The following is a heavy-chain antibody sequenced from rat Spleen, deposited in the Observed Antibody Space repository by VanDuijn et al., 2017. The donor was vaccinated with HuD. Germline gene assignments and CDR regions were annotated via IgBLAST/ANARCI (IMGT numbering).Heavy chain of an antibody. CDR2: ITNTGGST. D-gene: IGHD1-2*01. CDR1: GFTFSDYY. CDR3: AGPHSGLYVMDA. Sequence: EVQVVESGGGLVQPGRSLKLSCAASGFTFSDYYMDWVRQAPTKGLAWVASITNTGGSTYYPDSVKGRFTISRDNAKSTLYLQMNSVRSEDTATYFCAGPHSGLYVMDAWGQGASVTFSS. J-gene: IGHJ4*01. V-gene: IGHV5-20*01.